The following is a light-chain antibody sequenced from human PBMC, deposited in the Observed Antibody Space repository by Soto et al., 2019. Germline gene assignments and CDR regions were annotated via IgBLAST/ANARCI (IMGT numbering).Light chain of an antibody. CDR2: GAS. CDR1: QSVNSNY. Sequence: EIVLTQSPGTLSLSPGERATLSCRASQSVNSNYLAWYRRKPGQAPSLLIYGASTRATGIPGRFSGSGSGTDFTLTITRLEPEDFAVHYRQHYGSSPPTFGQGPKVEMK. J-gene: IGKJ1*01. V-gene: IGKV3-20*01. CDR3: QHYGSSPPT.